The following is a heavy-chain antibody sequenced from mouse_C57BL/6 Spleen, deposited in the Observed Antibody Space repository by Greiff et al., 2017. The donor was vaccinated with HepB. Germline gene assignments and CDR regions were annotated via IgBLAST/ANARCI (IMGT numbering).Heavy chain of an antibody. D-gene: IGHD6-1*01. CDR3: TMGLGLTPVAY. CDR2: IDPETGGT. Sequence: VQLQQSGAELVRPGASVTLSCKASGYTFTDYEMHWVKQTPVHGLEWIGAIDPETGGTAYNQKFKGKAILTADKSSSTAYMELRSLTSEDSAVYYCTMGLGLTPVAYWSQGTLVTVSA. J-gene: IGHJ3*01. V-gene: IGHV1-15*01. CDR1: GYTFTDYE.